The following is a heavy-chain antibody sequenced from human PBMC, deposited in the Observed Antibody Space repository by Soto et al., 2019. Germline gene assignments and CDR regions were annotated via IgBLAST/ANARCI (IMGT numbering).Heavy chain of an antibody. J-gene: IGHJ3*02. D-gene: IGHD3-22*01. CDR1: GFSFSRSA. V-gene: IGHV1-58*01. CDR3: AADNSGYLDSAFDI. Sequence: MRLVQSGPEVRRPGASVKVSCKASGFSFSRSAVHWVRQARGQGLEWIGWIVGFSGNTNYAQRVHQRLSFTRDLSTSTVYMELYNLTSDDTAIYFSAADNSGYLDSAFDIWGQGTAVIVSS. CDR2: IVGFSGNT.